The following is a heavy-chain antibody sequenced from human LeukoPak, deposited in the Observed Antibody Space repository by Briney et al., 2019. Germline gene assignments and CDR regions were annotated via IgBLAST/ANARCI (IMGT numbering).Heavy chain of an antibody. CDR3: AKELPPRGGRFLSA. Sequence: PGGSLRLSCAASGFIFSTYGMHWVRQAPGKGLESVAAISSNADFTFHANSVKGRFSISRDNSKNTLYLQMGSLRVDDMAVYYCAKELPPRGGRFLSAWGQGTQVTVSS. CDR2: ISSNADFT. CDR1: GFIFSTYG. D-gene: IGHD3-3*01. V-gene: IGHV3-64*01. J-gene: IGHJ4*02.